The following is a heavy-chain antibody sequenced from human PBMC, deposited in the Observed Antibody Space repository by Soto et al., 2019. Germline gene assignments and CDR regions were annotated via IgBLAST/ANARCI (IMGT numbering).Heavy chain of an antibody. J-gene: IGHJ4*02. Sequence: SDTLSLICTFSAGSISSGGYYWSRILQHPRKGQERIGYIYYSGSTYYNPSLKSRVTISVDTSKDQFSLKLSSVTVADTAVYYCVRNFKRYSSPPGPLEYWGLGTLVIVSS. D-gene: IGHD6-13*01. CDR1: AGSISSGGYY. V-gene: IGHV4-31*03. CDR2: IYYSGST. CDR3: VRNFKRYSSPPGPLEY.